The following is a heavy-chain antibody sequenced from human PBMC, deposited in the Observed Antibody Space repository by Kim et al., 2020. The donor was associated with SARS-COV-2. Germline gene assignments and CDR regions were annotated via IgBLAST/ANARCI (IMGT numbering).Heavy chain of an antibody. CDR3: AKDGRAAAVGWQFRYYYYGMDV. J-gene: IGHJ6*02. CDR1: GFTFSSYG. D-gene: IGHD6-13*01. V-gene: IGHV3-30*18. CDR2: ISYDGSNK. Sequence: GGSLRLSCAASGFTFSSYGMHWVRQAPGKGLEWVAVISYDGSNKYYADSVKGRFTISRDNSKNTLYLQMNSLRAEETAVYYCAKDGRAAAVGWQFRYYYYGMDVWCQGTTVTVSS.